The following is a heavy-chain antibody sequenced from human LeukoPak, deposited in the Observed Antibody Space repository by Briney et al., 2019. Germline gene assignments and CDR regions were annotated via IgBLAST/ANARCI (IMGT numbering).Heavy chain of an antibody. J-gene: IGHJ4*02. CDR1: GGTFNNYA. D-gene: IGHD3-22*01. V-gene: IGHV1-69*13. Sequence: SSVTVSYQDSGGTFNNYAISWLRQAPAQGLEWMGGIIPIFGTANYAQKFQGRVTITAGESTSTAYMELSSLRSDDTAVYYCARGLYYEDGSGYYYYDYWGQGTLVTVSS. CDR3: ARGLYYEDGSGYYYYDY. CDR2: IIPIFGTA.